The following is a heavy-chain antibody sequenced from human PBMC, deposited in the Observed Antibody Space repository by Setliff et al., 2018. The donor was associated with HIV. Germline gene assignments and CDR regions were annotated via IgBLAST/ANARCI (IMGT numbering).Heavy chain of an antibody. J-gene: IGHJ4*02. D-gene: IGHD5-18*01. CDR3: ARLTRPGGYNYALDY. Sequence: PGGSLRLSCRASGFTFGAYTMNWVRQAPGKGLEWVAVIWYDGSNKYYADSVKGRFTISRDNSKNTLYLQMSSLRAEDTAVYYCARLTRPGGYNYALDYWGQGTQVTVSS. V-gene: IGHV3-33*08. CDR1: GFTFGAYT. CDR2: IWYDGSNK.